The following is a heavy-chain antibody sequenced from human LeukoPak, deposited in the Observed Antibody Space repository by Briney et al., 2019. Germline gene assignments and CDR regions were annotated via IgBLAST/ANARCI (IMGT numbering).Heavy chain of an antibody. D-gene: IGHD2-2*01. CDR2: IYYSGST. CDR3: ARAEYQLLYGMDV. Sequence: GSLRLSCAASGFTVSSNYMSWVRQAPGKGLEWIGYIYYSGSTNYNPSLKSRVTISVDTSKNQFSLKLGSVTAADTAVYYCARAEYQLLYGMDVWGKGTTVTVSS. J-gene: IGHJ6*04. CDR1: GFTVSSNY. V-gene: IGHV4-59*02.